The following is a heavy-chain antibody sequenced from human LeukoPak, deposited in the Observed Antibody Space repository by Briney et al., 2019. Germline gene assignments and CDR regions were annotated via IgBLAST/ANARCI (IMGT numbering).Heavy chain of an antibody. J-gene: IGHJ5*02. CDR2: INHSGST. Sequence: SETLPLTCAVYGGSFSGYYWSWIRQPPGKGLEWIGEINHSGSTNYNPSLKSRVTISVDTSKNQFSLKLSSVTAADTAVYYCARHEHFDWFDPWGKGTLVTVSS. D-gene: IGHD3-3*02. CDR1: GGSFSGYY. CDR3: ARHEHFDWFDP. V-gene: IGHV4-34*01.